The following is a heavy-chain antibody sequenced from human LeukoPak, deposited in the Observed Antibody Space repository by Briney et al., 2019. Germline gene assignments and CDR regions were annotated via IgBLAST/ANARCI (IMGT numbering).Heavy chain of an antibody. V-gene: IGHV3-48*03. CDR1: GFTFSSYE. CDR3: ARDPLSSIAVPIGEGDY. J-gene: IGHJ4*02. Sequence: PGGSLRLSCAASGFTFSSYEMNWVRQAPGKGLEWVSYISSSGSTIYYADSVKGRFTISRDNAKNSLYLQMNSLRAEDTAVYYCARDPLSSIAVPIGEGDYWGQGTLVTVSS. CDR2: ISSSGSTI. D-gene: IGHD6-19*01.